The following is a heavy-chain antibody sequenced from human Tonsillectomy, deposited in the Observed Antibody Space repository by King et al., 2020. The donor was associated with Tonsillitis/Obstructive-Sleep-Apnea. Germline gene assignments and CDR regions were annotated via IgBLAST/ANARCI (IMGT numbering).Heavy chain of an antibody. Sequence: VQLVESGGGLVQPGRSLRLSCAASGFTFDDYAMHWVRQAPGKGLEWVAGIIWNSANIGYADSVKGRFTISRDNAKNSLYLQMNSLRAEDTALYYCAKDGERGAYYNFYFMDVWGQGTTVTVSS. V-gene: IGHV3-9*01. CDR1: GFTFDDYA. J-gene: IGHJ6*03. D-gene: IGHD1-26*01. CDR3: AKDGERGAYYNFYFMDV. CDR2: IIWNSANI.